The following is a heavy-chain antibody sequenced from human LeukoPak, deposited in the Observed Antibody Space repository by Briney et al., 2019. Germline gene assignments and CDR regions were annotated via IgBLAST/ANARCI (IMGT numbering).Heavy chain of an antibody. V-gene: IGHV1-2*02. CDR1: GYTFTGYY. CDR3: ARELASTVTTGYYFDY. Sequence: GASVKVSCKASGYTFTGYYMQWVRQAPGQGLEWMGWINPNSGGTNYAQKFQGRVTITADESTSTAYMELSSLRSEDTAVYYCARELASTVTTGYYFDYWGQGTLVTVSS. CDR2: INPNSGGT. J-gene: IGHJ4*02. D-gene: IGHD4-11*01.